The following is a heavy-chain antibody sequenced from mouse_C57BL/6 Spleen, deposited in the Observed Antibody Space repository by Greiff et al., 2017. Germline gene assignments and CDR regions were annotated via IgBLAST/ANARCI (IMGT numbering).Heavy chain of an antibody. V-gene: IGHV5-6*01. J-gene: IGHJ1*03. CDR2: ISSGGSYT. Sequence: EVMLVESGGDLVKPGGSLKLSCAASGFTFSSYGMSWVRQTPDKRLEWVATISSGGSYTYYPDSVKGRFTISRDNAKNTLYLQMSSLKSEDTAMYYCARHPYYGSSYTLHWYFDVWGTGTTVTVSS. D-gene: IGHD1-1*01. CDR3: ARHPYYGSSYTLHWYFDV. CDR1: GFTFSSYG.